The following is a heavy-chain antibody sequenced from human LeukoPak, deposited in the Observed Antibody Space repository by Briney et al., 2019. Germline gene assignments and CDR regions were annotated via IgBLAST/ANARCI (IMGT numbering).Heavy chain of an antibody. CDR3: ARDPPTG. CDR2: INHSGST. Sequence: PSETLSLTCTVSGGSISSNTYYWGWIRQPPGKGLEWIGEINHSGSTNYNPSLKSRVTISVDTSKNQFSLKLSSVTAADTAVYYCARDPPTGWGQGALVTVSS. V-gene: IGHV4-39*07. J-gene: IGHJ4*02. D-gene: IGHD4-11*01. CDR1: GGSISSNTYY.